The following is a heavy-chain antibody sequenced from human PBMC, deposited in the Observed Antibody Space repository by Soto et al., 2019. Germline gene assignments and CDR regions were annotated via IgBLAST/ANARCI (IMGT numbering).Heavy chain of an antibody. D-gene: IGHD6-19*01. V-gene: IGHV4-39*01. CDR1: GASITSSVSY. CDR3: ARLGGLTGYTNAWYKFDF. Sequence: QLQLQESGPGLLQPSETLSLTCTVSGASITSSVSYWGWIRQPPGRGLEWIAFIYHTGSTYYNPSLKSRVTISMDTSKSQFSLKLRSVTAADTAVFYCARLGGLTGYTNAWYKFDFWGPGTVVTVSS. CDR2: IYHTGST. J-gene: IGHJ4*02.